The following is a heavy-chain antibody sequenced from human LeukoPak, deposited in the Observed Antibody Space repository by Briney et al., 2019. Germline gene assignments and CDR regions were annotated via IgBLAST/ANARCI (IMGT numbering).Heavy chain of an antibody. CDR3: ARADTAMVRGYFDY. D-gene: IGHD5-18*01. J-gene: IGHJ4*02. CDR1: GFTFSSYA. V-gene: IGHV3-30*04. CDR2: ISYDGSNK. Sequence: GGSLRLSCAASGFTFSSYAMHWVRQAPGKGLEWVAVISYDGSNKYYADSVKGRFTISRDNSKNTLYLQMNSLRADDTAVYYCARADTAMVRGYFDYWGQGTLVTVSS.